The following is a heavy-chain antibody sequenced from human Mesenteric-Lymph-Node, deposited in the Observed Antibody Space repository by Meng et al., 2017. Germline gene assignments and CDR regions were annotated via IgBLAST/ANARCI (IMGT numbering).Heavy chain of an antibody. Sequence: QLQLQESGPGLVKPSETLSLTCTVSGGSIRSSSYYWGWIRQPPGKGLEYIGSIFYSGNTYYNPSLKSRVTISIDTSENQFSLKLSSVTAADTAVYYCARRVFYGSANFDDWGQGTLVRLL. D-gene: IGHD3-10*01. CDR1: GGSIRSSSYY. J-gene: IGHJ4*02. V-gene: IGHV4-39*01. CDR2: IFYSGNT. CDR3: ARRVFYGSANFDD.